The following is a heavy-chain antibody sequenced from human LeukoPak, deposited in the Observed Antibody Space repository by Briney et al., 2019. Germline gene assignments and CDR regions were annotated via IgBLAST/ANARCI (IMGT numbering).Heavy chain of an antibody. D-gene: IGHD2-15*01. CDR3: AREGRHRSHVFDY. CDR2: ISYDGSNK. J-gene: IGHJ4*02. V-gene: IGHV3-30-3*01. Sequence: PGGSLRLSCAASGFTFSSYAMHWVRQAPGKGLEWVAVISYDGSNKFYADSVKGRFTISRDNSKNTLYLQMNSLRTEDTAVYYCAREGRHRSHVFDYWGQGTLVTVSS. CDR1: GFTFSSYA.